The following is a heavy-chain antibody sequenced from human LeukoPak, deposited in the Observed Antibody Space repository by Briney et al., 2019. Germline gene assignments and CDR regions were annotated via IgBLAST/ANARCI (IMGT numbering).Heavy chain of an antibody. CDR3: AKEKSDYYDSTGAFFDY. CDR2: ISYDGSNK. V-gene: IGHV3-30-3*01. CDR1: GFTFSSYA. D-gene: IGHD3-22*01. Sequence: PGGSLRLSCAASGFTFSSYAMSWVRQAPGKGLEWVAVISYDGSNKYYADSVKGRFTISRDNSKNTLYLQMNSLRAEDTAVYYCAKEKSDYYDSTGAFFDYWGQGTLVTVSS. J-gene: IGHJ4*02.